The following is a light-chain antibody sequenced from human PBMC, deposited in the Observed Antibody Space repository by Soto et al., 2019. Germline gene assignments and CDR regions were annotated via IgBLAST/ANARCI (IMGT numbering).Light chain of an antibody. V-gene: IGKV3-11*01. CDR2: DAY. J-gene: IGKJ5*01. Sequence: EVLLTQSPVTMSLSTVERSTLSCRASQSFRGLLAWYQQKPGQAPRLLIYDAYNRATGIPPRFSGSGSGTDFTLTISSLEPEDSAVYYCQRRHMWPITFGQGKRRAI. CDR1: QSFRGL. CDR3: QRRHMWPIT.